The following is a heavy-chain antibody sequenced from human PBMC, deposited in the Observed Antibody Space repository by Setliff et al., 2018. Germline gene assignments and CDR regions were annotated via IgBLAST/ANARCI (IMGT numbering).Heavy chain of an antibody. CDR1: GFRFSDHC. CDR3: ARRLRGSAWYVRLGEDY. Sequence: GESLTISCVGSGFRFSDHCMTWVRQAPGKGLEWLSDISSGGETISYTDSVKGRFTTSRDNAKNSLYLQMNSLRAEDTAVYYCARRLRGSAWYVRLGEDYWGQGVLVTVSS. D-gene: IGHD2-21*02. J-gene: IGHJ4*02. CDR2: ISSGGETI. V-gene: IGHV3-11*01.